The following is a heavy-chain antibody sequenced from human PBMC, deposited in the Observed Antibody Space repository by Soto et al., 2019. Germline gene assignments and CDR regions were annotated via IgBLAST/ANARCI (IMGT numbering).Heavy chain of an antibody. CDR3: AKDLDIVVVPAAPSEAFDI. J-gene: IGHJ3*02. Sequence: PGGSLRLSCAASGFTSSSYSMNWVRQAPGKGLGWVSYISSSSSTIYYADSVKGRFTISRDNSKNTLYLQMNSLRAEDTAVYYCAKDLDIVVVPAAPSEAFDIWGQGTMVTVSS. CDR2: ISSSSSTI. D-gene: IGHD2-2*03. CDR1: GFTSSSYS. V-gene: IGHV3-48*01.